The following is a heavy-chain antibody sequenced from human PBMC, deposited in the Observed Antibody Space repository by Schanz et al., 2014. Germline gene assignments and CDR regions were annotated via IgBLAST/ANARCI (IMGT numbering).Heavy chain of an antibody. D-gene: IGHD6-6*01. Sequence: QVQLVQSGADVKKPGSSVRVSCKASGGTFSRLTFSWVRQAPGQGLEWMGWINPNTGGTNFAQKFQGWVTVTRDTSISTVYMELSRVTYEDTAVYYCARDQSPYTNSSDVRYFDYWGQGSLVTVSS. V-gene: IGHV1-2*04. J-gene: IGHJ4*02. CDR2: INPNTGGT. CDR1: GGTFSRLT. CDR3: ARDQSPYTNSSDVRYFDY.